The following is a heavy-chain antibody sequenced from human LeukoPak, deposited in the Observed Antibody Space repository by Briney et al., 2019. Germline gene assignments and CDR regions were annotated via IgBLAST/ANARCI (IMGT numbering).Heavy chain of an antibody. CDR1: GYTFTGYY. D-gene: IGHD3-10*01. J-gene: IGHJ5*02. CDR2: INPNGGGT. Sequence: ASVKVSCKASGYTFTGYYMHWVRQAPGQGLEWMGWINPNGGGTNYAQKFQGRVTMTRDTSISTAYMELSRLRSDDTAVYYCAREADLRVRVLRWVWFDPWGQGTLVTVSS. V-gene: IGHV1-2*02. CDR3: AREADLRVRVLRWVWFDP.